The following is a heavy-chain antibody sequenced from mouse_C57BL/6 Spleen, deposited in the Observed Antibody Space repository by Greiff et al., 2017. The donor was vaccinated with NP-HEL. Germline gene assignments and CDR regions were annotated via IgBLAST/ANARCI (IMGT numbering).Heavy chain of an antibody. CDR2: IDPEDGET. Sequence: VQLKESGAELVKPGASVKLSCTASGFTFTDYYMHWVKQRTEQGLEWIGRIDPEDGETKYDPKFKGKATITADKSSNTAYLQLSSLTSEDTAVYYCAREFGDYWGQGTTLTVSS. V-gene: IGHV14-2*01. CDR1: GFTFTDYY. CDR3: AREFGDY. J-gene: IGHJ2*01.